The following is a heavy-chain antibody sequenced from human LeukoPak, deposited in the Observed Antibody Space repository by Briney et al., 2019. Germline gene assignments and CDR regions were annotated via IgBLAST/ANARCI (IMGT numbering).Heavy chain of an antibody. CDR2: IWYDGSNK. V-gene: IGHV3-33*01. CDR3: AREAYCSGGRCPGAFDI. D-gene: IGHD2-15*01. CDR1: GFTFSSYA. J-gene: IGHJ3*02. Sequence: PGGSLTLSCAASGFTFSSYAMYWVRQAPGKGLEWVTIIWYDGSNKNYADSVKGRFTISRDNSKNTLYLQMNSLRAEDTAVYYCAREAYCSGGRCPGAFDIWGQGTMVTVSS.